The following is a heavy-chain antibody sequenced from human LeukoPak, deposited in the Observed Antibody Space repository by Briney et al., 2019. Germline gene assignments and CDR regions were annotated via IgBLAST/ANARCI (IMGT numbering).Heavy chain of an antibody. Sequence: GASVKVSCKASGYTFTSYGIGWVRQAPGQGLEWMGWISAYNGNTNYAQKLQGRVTMTTDTSTSTAYMELRSLRSDDTAVYYCARDCFPKCSVGARTYFDYWGQGTLVTVSS. J-gene: IGHJ4*02. D-gene: IGHD1-26*01. CDR2: ISAYNGNT. CDR1: GYTFTSYG. V-gene: IGHV1-18*01. CDR3: ARDCFPKCSVGARTYFDY.